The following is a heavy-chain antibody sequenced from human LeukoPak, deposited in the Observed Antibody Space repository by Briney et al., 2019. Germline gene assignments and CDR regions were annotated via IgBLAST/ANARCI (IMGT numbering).Heavy chain of an antibody. CDR3: ARVRAGSMDV. J-gene: IGHJ6*02. Sequence: GGTLRLYCSASGFTGSSSYMSRVRHAPGHGLECVSVISSGGSTSYEDSVKGRLTISKDNSKSTLYLQMNSLRAEDTAVYYCARVRAGSMDVWGQGTTVTVSS. V-gene: IGHV3-53*01. CDR1: GFTGSSSY. CDR2: ISSGGST. D-gene: IGHD5-24*01.